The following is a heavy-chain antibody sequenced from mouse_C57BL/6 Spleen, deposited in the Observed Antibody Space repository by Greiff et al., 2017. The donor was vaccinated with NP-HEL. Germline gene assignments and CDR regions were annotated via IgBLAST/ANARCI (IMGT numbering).Heavy chain of an antibody. CDR2: ISYDGSN. D-gene: IGHD2-1*01. V-gene: IGHV3-6*01. CDR1: GYSITSGYY. CDR3: ARRGNYGYWYFDV. Sequence: EVKLQESGPGLVKPSQSLSLTCSVTGYSITSGYYWNWIRQFPGNKLEWMGYISYDGSNNYNPSLKNRISITRDTSKNQFFLKLNSVTTEDTATYYCARRGNYGYWYFDVWGTRTTVTVSS. J-gene: IGHJ1*03.